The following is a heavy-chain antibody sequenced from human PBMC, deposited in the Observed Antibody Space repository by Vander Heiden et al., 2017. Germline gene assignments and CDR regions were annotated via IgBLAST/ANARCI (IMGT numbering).Heavy chain of an antibody. V-gene: IGHV3-21*01. J-gene: IGHJ4*02. CDR2: ISSSSRYI. CDR1: GFTFSSYS. Sequence: EVQLLEAGGGLVMPGGALTLSCAASGFTFSSYSMNWVRQAPGKGLEWVSAISSSSRYINYSDSVKGRFTISRDNAKNSLYLKMKSLRAEDTAVYYCARDWSGSSAHWGQGTLVTVSS. CDR3: ARDWSGSSAH. D-gene: IGHD1-26*01.